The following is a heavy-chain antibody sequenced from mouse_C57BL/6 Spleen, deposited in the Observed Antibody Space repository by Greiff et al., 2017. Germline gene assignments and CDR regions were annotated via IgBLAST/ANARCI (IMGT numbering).Heavy chain of an antibody. CDR2: INPSSGYT. J-gene: IGHJ4*01. CDR1: GYTFTSYT. D-gene: IGHD2-1*01. V-gene: IGHV1-4*01. CDR3: ARNGNYPYYYAMDY. Sequence: VQVVESGAELARPGASVKMSCKASGYTFTSYTMHWVKQRPGQGLEWIGYINPSSGYTKYNQKFKDKAPLTADKSSSTAYMQLRGLTSEDSAVYYCARNGNYPYYYAMDYWGQGTSVTVSS.